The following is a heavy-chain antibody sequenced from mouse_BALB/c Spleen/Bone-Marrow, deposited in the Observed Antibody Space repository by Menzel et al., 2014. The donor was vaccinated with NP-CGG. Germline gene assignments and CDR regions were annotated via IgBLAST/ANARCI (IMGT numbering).Heavy chain of an antibody. V-gene: IGHV1-80*01. Sequence: QVQLQQSGAELVRPGSSVKISCKASGYAFSNYWMNWVKQRPGQGLEWIGQIYPGDGDTNYNGQSKGKATLTADKSSSTAYMQLSSLTSEDSAVYFCARRDGSTYYYAMDYWGQGTSVTVSS. D-gene: IGHD1-1*01. CDR2: IYPGDGDT. J-gene: IGHJ4*01. CDR3: ARRDGSTYYYAMDY. CDR1: GYAFSNYW.